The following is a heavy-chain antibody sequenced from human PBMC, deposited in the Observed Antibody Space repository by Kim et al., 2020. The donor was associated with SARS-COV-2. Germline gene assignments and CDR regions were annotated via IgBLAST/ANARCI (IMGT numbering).Heavy chain of an antibody. CDR2: ISSSNSYT. V-gene: IGHV3-11*05. CDR1: GFTFSDYY. J-gene: IGHJ4*02. D-gene: IGHD6-13*01. Sequence: GESLRLSCAASGFTFSDYYMSWIRQAPGKGLEWVSYISSSNSYTNYADSVKGRFTISRDNAKNSLYLEMNSLRAEDTAVYYCARVCRGSSSWYYFDYWGQ. CDR3: ARVCRGSSSWYYFDY.